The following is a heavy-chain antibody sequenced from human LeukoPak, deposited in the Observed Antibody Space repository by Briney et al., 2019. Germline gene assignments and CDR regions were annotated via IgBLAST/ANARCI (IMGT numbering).Heavy chain of an antibody. CDR2: IYYSGST. CDR1: GGSISSYY. D-gene: IGHD3-22*01. V-gene: IGHV4-59*12. CDR3: ARDSDYYDSSGYDV. J-gene: IGHJ4*02. Sequence: SETLSLTCTVSGGSISSYYWSWIRQPPGKGLEWIGYIYYSGSTNYNPSLKSRVTMSVDTSKNQFSLKLSSVTAADTAVYYCARDSDYYDSSGYDVWGQGTLVTASS.